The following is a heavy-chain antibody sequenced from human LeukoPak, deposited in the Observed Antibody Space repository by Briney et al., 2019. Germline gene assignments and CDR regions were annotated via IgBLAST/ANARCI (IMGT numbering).Heavy chain of an antibody. CDR1: GGTFSSYA. D-gene: IGHD3-22*01. CDR2: IIPIFGTA. J-gene: IGHJ4*02. Sequence: ASVKVSCKASGGTFSSYAISWVRQAPGQGLEWMGGIIPIFGTANYAQKFQGRVTITTDESTSTAYMELSSLRSEDTAVYYCARDGGYYDSSPQNYFDYWGQGTLVTVSS. CDR3: ARDGGYYDSSPQNYFDY. V-gene: IGHV1-69*05.